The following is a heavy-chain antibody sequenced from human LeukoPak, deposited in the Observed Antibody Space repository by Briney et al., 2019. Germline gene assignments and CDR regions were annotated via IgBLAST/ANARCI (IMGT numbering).Heavy chain of an antibody. CDR3: ARERAYYYYYYMDV. V-gene: IGHV4-38-2*02. J-gene: IGHJ6*03. CDR2: IYHSGST. CDR1: GYSISSGYY. Sequence: SETLSLTCTVSGYSISSGYYWGWIRQPPGKGLEWIGSIYHSGSTYYNPSLKSRATISVDTSKNHFSLKLSSVTAADTAVYYCARERAYYYYYYMDVWGKGTTVTVSS.